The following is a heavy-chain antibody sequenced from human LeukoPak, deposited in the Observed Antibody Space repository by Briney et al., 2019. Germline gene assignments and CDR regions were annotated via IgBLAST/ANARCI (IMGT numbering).Heavy chain of an antibody. V-gene: IGHV4-4*07. J-gene: IGHJ4*02. D-gene: IGHD5-12*01. CDR3: ASGYDDLRFDY. CDR1: GGSISSYY. Sequence: SETLSLTCTVSGGSISSYYWSCIRQSAGKGLEWIGRIYTSGNISYNPSLKSRVTMSVDTSKNQFSLKLSSVTAADTAVYYCASGYDDLRFDYWGQGTLVTVSS. CDR2: IYTSGNI.